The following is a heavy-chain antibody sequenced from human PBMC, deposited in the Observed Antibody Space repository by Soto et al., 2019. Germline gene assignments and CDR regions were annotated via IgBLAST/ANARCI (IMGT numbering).Heavy chain of an antibody. D-gene: IGHD2-2*01. Sequence: QVQLQESGPGLVKPSQTLSLTCTVSGGSISSGGYYWSWIRQHPGKGLEWIGYIYYSGSTYYNPSLKSRVTIAVDTSKNQFSLKLSSVTAADTAVYYCARDCISTSCYGGMDVWGQGTTVTVSS. J-gene: IGHJ6*02. CDR2: IYYSGST. CDR1: GGSISSGGYY. V-gene: IGHV4-31*03. CDR3: ARDCISTSCYGGMDV.